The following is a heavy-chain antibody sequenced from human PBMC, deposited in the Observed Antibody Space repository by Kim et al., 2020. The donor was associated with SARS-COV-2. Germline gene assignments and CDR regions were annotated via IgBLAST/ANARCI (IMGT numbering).Heavy chain of an antibody. J-gene: IGHJ6*01. D-gene: IGHD6-13*01. V-gene: IGHV4-59*08. CDR3: ARSTGYSSSWSYYYYYGM. Sequence: SETLSLTCTVSGGSISSYYWSWIRQPPGKGLEWIGYIYYSGSTNYNPSLKSRVTISVDTSKNQFSLKLSSVTAADTAVYYCARSTGYSSSWSYYYYYGM. CDR2: IYYSGST. CDR1: GGSISSYY.